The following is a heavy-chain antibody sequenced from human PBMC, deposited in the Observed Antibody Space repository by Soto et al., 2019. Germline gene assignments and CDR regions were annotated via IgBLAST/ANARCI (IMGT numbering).Heavy chain of an antibody. CDR1: GGSFSDYY. D-gene: IGHD2-2*01. CDR2: INHSGSA. V-gene: IGHV4-34*01. CDR3: ARFVVVPAAYNWFDP. J-gene: IGHJ5*02. Sequence: SETLSLTCAVYGGSFSDYYWSWFRQPPGKGLEWIGEINHSGSANYNPSLKSRVTISVDTSKNQFSLKLSSVTAADTAVYYCARFVVVPAAYNWFDPWGQGTLVTVS.